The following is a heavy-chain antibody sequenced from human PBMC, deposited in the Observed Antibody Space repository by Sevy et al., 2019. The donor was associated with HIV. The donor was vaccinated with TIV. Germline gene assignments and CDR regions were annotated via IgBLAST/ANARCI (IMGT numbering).Heavy chain of an antibody. CDR3: ARDYFDSTGYYYWQPLDF. D-gene: IGHD3-22*01. V-gene: IGHV1-18*01. Sequence: ASVKVSCKASGYTFSNYGITWVRQAPGQGLEWMGWISTYNGNTNYAQKLQGRVTMTRDTSTSTAYMELSSLRSDDTAVYYCARDYFDSTGYYYWQPLDFWGQGTLVTVSS. CDR1: GYTFSNYG. CDR2: ISTYNGNT. J-gene: IGHJ4*02.